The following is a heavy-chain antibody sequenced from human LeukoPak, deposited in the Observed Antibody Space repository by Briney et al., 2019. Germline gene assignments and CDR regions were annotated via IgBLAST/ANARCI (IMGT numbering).Heavy chain of an antibody. CDR1: GFTFSSYS. Sequence: GGSLRLSCAASGFTFSSYSMNWARQAPRKGLEWVSYISSSGRTIYYADSVKGRFTISRDNAKNSLYLQMNSLRAEDTAVYYCARGSLDYYDSSGYYGMDVWGQGATVTVSS. V-gene: IGHV3-48*01. D-gene: IGHD3-22*01. CDR3: ARGSLDYYDSSGYYGMDV. CDR2: ISSSGRTI. J-gene: IGHJ6*02.